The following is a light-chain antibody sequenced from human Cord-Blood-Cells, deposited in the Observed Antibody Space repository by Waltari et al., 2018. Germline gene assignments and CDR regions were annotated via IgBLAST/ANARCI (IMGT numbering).Light chain of an antibody. CDR1: QDISNY. J-gene: IGKJ4*01. CDR2: DAS. V-gene: IGKV1-33*01. Sequence: DIQMTQSPSSLSASVGDRVTITFQASQDISNYLNWYQQKPGKDPKLLIYDASNLETGVPARFSGSGSGTDFTFTISSLPPEDIATYYCQQYDNLPLTFGGGTKVEIQ. CDR3: QQYDNLPLT.